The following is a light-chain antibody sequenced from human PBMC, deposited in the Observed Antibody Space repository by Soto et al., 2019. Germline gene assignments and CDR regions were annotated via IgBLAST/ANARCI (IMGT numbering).Light chain of an antibody. V-gene: IGKV3-15*01. CDR1: QSVNSN. CDR3: QQYNNWLWT. J-gene: IGKJ1*01. CDR2: GAS. Sequence: EIVMTKSPATLSVSPGERATLSCRASQSVNSNLVWYQQKPCQAPRLLIYGASTRATGIPGRFSGSGYGTEFTLTISSLQSENFAVSYCQQYNNWLWTFGQGTKVELK.